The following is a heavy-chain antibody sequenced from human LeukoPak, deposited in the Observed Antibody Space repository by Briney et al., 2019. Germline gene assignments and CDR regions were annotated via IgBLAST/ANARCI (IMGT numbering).Heavy chain of an antibody. CDR2: IYYSGNT. D-gene: IGHD2-2*01. CDR3: ARVYCSSTTCYGFDY. Sequence: PSETLSLTCTVSGGSISSHYWSWIRQPPGKGLEWIGYIYYSGNTNYNPSLKSRVTISVDTSKNQFSLKLSSVTAADTAVYYCARVYCSSTTCYGFDYWGQGALVTVSS. J-gene: IGHJ4*02. V-gene: IGHV4-59*11. CDR1: GGSISSHY.